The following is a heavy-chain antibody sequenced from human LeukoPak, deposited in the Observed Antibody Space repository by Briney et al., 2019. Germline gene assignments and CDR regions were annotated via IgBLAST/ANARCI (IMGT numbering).Heavy chain of an antibody. D-gene: IGHD6-13*01. J-gene: IGHJ5*02. CDR2: ISSSSSTI. CDR3: AREDGIAANNWFDP. CDR1: GFTFSSYS. V-gene: IGHV3-48*04. Sequence: GGSLRLSCAASGFTFSSYSMNWVRQAPGKGLEWVSYISSSSSTIYYADSVKGRFTISRDNAKNSLYLQMNSLRAEDTAVYYCAREDGIAANNWFDPWGQGTLVTVSS.